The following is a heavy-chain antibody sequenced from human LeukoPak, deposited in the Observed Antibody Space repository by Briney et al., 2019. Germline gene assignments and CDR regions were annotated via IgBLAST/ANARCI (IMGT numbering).Heavy chain of an antibody. D-gene: IGHD3-9*01. V-gene: IGHV1-69*01. CDR3: ARDPPALRYFDP. CDR1: RGTFSSYA. CDR2: IIPIFGTP. Sequence: SVKVSCKASRGTFSSYAISWVRQAPGQGLEWMGGIIPIFGTPIYAQKFQGRVTITADEFTSTAYMELSSLRSEDTAVYYCARDPPALRYFDPWGQGTLVAVSS. J-gene: IGHJ5*02.